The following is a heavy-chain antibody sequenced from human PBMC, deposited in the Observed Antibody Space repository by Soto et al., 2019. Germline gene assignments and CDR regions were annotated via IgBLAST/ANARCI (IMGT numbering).Heavy chain of an antibody. Sequence: GGSLRLSCAASGFTFRSNWMSWVRQAPGQGLEWVANIKQDGSEKYYVDSVKGRFTISRDNDKNSLYLQMNSLRAEDTAVYYCARYAIQDGSGSYYTDVGIDFWGQGTLVTVSS. CDR2: IKQDGSEK. V-gene: IGHV3-7*03. D-gene: IGHD3-10*01. CDR3: ARYAIQDGSGSYYTDVGIDF. CDR1: GFTFRSNW. J-gene: IGHJ4*02.